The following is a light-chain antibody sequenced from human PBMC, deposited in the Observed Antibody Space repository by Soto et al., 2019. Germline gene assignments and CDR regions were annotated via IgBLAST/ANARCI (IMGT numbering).Light chain of an antibody. V-gene: IGKV1-39*01. CDR2: AAS. CDR3: QQSYRSPT. J-gene: IGKJ1*01. Sequence: DIQMTQSPSSLSASVGDRVTITCQASQSISSYLNWYQQKPGKAPKLLIYAASTLQFGVPSRFSGSGSGTDFTLTISSLQPEDFATYYCQQSYRSPTFGQGTKVDIK. CDR1: QSISSY.